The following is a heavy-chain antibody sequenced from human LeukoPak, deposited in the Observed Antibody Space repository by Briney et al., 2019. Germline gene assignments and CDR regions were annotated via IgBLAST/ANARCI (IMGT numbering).Heavy chain of an antibody. D-gene: IGHD2-2*01. CDR3: AKGVYCSITSCSLDYYYYYMDV. CDR2: ISGSGGST. J-gene: IGHJ6*03. V-gene: IGHV3-23*01. CDR1: GFTFSSYA. Sequence: GGSLRLSCAASGFTFSSYAMSWVRQAPGKGLEWVAAISGSGGSTYYADSVKGRFTISRDNSKNTLYLQMNSLRAEDTAVYYCAKGVYCSITSCSLDYYYYYMDVWGKGTTVTVSS.